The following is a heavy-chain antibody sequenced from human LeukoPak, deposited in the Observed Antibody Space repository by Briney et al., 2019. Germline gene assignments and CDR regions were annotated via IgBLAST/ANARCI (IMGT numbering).Heavy chain of an antibody. CDR3: ARDRFLLWFGDEYNWFDP. Sequence: ASVKVSCKASGYTFTSYAMHWVRQAPGQRLEWMGWINAGNGNTKYSQKFQGRVTITRDTSASTAYMELSSLRSEDTAVYYCARDRFLLWFGDEYNWFDPWGQGTLVTVSS. D-gene: IGHD3-10*01. CDR1: GYTFTSYA. V-gene: IGHV1-3*01. CDR2: INAGNGNT. J-gene: IGHJ5*02.